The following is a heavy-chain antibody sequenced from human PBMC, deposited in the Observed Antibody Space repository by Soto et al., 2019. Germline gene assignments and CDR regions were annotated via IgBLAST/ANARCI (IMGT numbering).Heavy chain of an antibody. Sequence: PGGSLRLSCAASGFTFSSYWMHWVRQAPGKGLVWVSRINSDGSSTSYADSVKGRFTISRDNAKNTLYLQMNSLRAEDTAVYYCARDGLRGGWLPLRYYYYGMDVWGQGTTVTVSS. CDR2: INSDGSST. J-gene: IGHJ6*02. CDR1: GFTFSSYW. D-gene: IGHD3-22*01. V-gene: IGHV3-74*01. CDR3: ARDGLRGGWLPLRYYYYGMDV.